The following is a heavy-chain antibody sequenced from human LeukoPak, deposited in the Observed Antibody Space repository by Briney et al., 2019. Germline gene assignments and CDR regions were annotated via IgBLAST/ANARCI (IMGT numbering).Heavy chain of an antibody. Sequence: GGSLRLSCAASGFTFSSYAMSWVRQAPGKGLEWVSAISGSGGSTYYADSVKGRFTISRDNSKNTLYLQMNSLRAEDTAVYYCARGGSGTRRGDWFDPWGQGTLVTVSS. CDR2: ISGSGGST. J-gene: IGHJ5*02. CDR1: GFTFSSYA. V-gene: IGHV3-23*01. D-gene: IGHD3-10*01. CDR3: ARGGSGTRRGDWFDP.